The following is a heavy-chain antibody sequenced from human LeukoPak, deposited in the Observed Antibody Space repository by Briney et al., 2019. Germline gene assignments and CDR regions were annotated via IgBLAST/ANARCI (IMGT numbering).Heavy chain of an antibody. J-gene: IGHJ4*02. Sequence: PGGSLRLSCAASGFTFSSYAMHWVRQAPGKGLEWVAVISYDGSNKYYADSVKGRFTISRDNSKNTLYLQMNTLRAEDTAVYYCAKPREGSGSYYKSFFDSWGQGTLVTVSS. V-gene: IGHV3-30*04. CDR2: ISYDGSNK. D-gene: IGHD3-10*01. CDR1: GFTFSSYA. CDR3: AKPREGSGSYYKSFFDS.